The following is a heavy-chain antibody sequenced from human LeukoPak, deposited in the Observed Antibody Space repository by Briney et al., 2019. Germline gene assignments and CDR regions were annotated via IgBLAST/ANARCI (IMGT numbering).Heavy chain of an antibody. Sequence: GGSLRLSCAASGFTFYSYAMNWVRQTPGKGLEWVSTFSGSGGSIYYADSVKGRFTISRDNSKNTVYLQMNSPRAEDTAVYYCAKGNLYCSSTSCPIDYWGQGTLVTVSS. CDR2: FSGSGGSI. CDR3: AKGNLYCSSTSCPIDY. D-gene: IGHD2-2*01. CDR1: GFTFYSYA. V-gene: IGHV3-23*01. J-gene: IGHJ4*02.